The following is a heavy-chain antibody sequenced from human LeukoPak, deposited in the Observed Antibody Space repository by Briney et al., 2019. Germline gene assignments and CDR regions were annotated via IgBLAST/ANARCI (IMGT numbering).Heavy chain of an antibody. Sequence: PSETLSLTCTVSGVSISSSSYHWDWIRQPPGKGLEWIGSIYDSGSTYYSPSLKSRVTISVDTSKNQFSLKLSSVTAADTAVYYCARERGNLRGDAFDIWGQGTMVTVSS. CDR1: GVSISSSSYH. CDR3: ARERGNLRGDAFDI. CDR2: IYDSGST. J-gene: IGHJ3*02. V-gene: IGHV4-39*02. D-gene: IGHD1-26*01.